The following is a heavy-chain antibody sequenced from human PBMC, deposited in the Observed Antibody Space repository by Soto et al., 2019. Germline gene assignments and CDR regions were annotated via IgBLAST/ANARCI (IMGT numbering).Heavy chain of an antibody. CDR3: ARDLYSSSSGSFDY. CDR1: GFTFSIYA. CDR2: TSNDGSNK. D-gene: IGHD6-6*01. J-gene: IGHJ4*02. V-gene: IGHV3-30-3*01. Sequence: QVQLVESGGGVVQPGRSLRLSGAASGFTFSIYAMHWVRQAPGEGLQWVTVTSNDGSNKYYADSVKGRFTISRDNSKNMLYLQMSSLRAEDTAVYYCARDLYSSSSGSFDYWGQGTLVTVSS.